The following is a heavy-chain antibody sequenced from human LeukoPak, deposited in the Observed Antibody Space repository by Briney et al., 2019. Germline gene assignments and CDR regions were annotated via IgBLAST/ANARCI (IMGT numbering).Heavy chain of an antibody. D-gene: IGHD2-2*03. Sequence: PSETLSLTCAVSGYSISSGYYWGCIRQPPGKGLEWIGSIYHSGSTYYNPSLKSRVTISVDTSKNQFSLKLSSVTAADTAVYYCARHLLDIVVVPAALTPVNWFDPWGQGTLVTVSS. CDR2: IYHSGST. V-gene: IGHV4-38-2*01. CDR1: GYSISSGYY. CDR3: ARHLLDIVVVPAALTPVNWFDP. J-gene: IGHJ5*02.